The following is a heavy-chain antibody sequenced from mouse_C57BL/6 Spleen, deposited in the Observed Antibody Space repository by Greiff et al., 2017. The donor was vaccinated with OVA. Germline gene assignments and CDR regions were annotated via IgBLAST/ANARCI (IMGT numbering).Heavy chain of an antibody. CDR2: IYPGDGDT. CDR3: ASPYYYGSSYPYFDY. CDR1: GYAFSSSW. V-gene: IGHV1-82*01. D-gene: IGHD1-1*01. J-gene: IGHJ2*01. Sequence: QLKESGPELVKPGASVKISCKASGYAFSSSWMNWVKQRPGRGLEWIGRIYPGDGDTNYNGKFKGKATLTADKSSSTAYMQLSSLTSEDSAVYFCASPYYYGSSYPYFDYWGQGTTLTVSS.